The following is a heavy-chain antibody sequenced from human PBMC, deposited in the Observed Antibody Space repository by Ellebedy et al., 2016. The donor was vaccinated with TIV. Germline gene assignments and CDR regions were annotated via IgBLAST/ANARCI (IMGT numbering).Heavy chain of an antibody. D-gene: IGHD5-12*01. V-gene: IGHV3-53*01. CDR1: GFTVSGSY. Sequence: GESLKISCAASGFTVSGSYMTWVRQAPGKGLEWVSVIYPGGTTHYADSVKGRFTVSRDDSQRTLYLQMNNLRAEDTAVYSCAKEGRSSRGARDSFDIWGQGTMVTVSP. CDR2: IYPGGTT. CDR3: AKEGRSSRGARDSFDI. J-gene: IGHJ3*02.